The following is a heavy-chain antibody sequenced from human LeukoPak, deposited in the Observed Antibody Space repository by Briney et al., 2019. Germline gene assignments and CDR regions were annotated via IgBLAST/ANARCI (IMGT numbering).Heavy chain of an antibody. CDR1: GYTFTSYD. Sequence: ASVKVSCKASGYTFTSYDINWVRQATGQGLEWMGWMNPNSGNTGYAQKFQGRVTMTRNTSISTAYMELSSLRSEDTAVYYCARVKATVTTKPLEGAFDIWGQGTMVTVSS. CDR2: MNPNSGNT. V-gene: IGHV1-8*01. J-gene: IGHJ3*02. CDR3: ARVKATVTTKPLEGAFDI. D-gene: IGHD4-17*01.